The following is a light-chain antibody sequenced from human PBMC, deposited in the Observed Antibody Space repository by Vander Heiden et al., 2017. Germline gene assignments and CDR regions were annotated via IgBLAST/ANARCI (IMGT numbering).Light chain of an antibody. CDR1: SSNIGKNY. CDR3: GTWDSSLSNAV. J-gene: IGLJ1*01. CDR2: DNN. V-gene: IGLV1-51*01. Sequence: QSVLTQPPSVSAAPGQKVTISCSGSSSNIGKNYVSWYQQVTGTAPKLLIYDNNKRPSGIPDRFSGSKSGTSATLGITGLQTGDEADYYCGTWDSSLSNAVFGTGTKVTVL.